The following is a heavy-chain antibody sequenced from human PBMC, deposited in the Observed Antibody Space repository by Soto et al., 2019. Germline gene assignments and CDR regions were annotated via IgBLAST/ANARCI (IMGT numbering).Heavy chain of an antibody. CDR2: MNPNSGNT. V-gene: IGHV1-8*01. D-gene: IGHD3-3*01. CDR1: GYTFTSYD. J-gene: IGHJ4*02. Sequence: ASVKVSCKASGYTFTSYDINWVRQATGQGLEWMGWMNPNSGNTGYAQKFQGRVTMTRNTSISTAYMELSSLRSEDTAVYYCARGRSDFWSGYYPLDYWGQGTLVTVS. CDR3: ARGRSDFWSGYYPLDY.